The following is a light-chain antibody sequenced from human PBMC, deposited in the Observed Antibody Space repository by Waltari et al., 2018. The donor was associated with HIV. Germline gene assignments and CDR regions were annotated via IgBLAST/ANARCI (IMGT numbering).Light chain of an antibody. CDR3: CSYAGSYSYV. J-gene: IGLJ1*01. CDR2: DVS. Sequence: LTQPRSVSGSPGQSVTISCTGSSSDVGGYKYVSWYEQHPGKAPKLMIYDVSKRPSGVPDRFSGSKSGNTASLTISGLQAEDEADYYCCSYAGSYSYVFGTGTKVTVL. CDR1: SSDVGGYKY. V-gene: IGLV2-11*01.